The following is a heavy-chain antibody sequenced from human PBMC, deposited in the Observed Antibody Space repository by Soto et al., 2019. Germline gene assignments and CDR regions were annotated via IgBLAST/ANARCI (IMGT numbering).Heavy chain of an antibody. CDR3: ARDQPPKLKNRYYYYGMDV. CDR2: IKQDGSEK. D-gene: IGHD1-1*01. V-gene: IGHV3-7*05. CDR1: GFTFSSYW. Sequence: GGSLRLSCAASGFTFSSYWMSWVRQAPGKGLEWVANIKQDGSEKYYVDSVKGRFTISRDNAKNSLYLQMNSLRAEDTAVYYCARDQPPKLKNRYYYYGMDVWGQGTTVTVSS. J-gene: IGHJ6*02.